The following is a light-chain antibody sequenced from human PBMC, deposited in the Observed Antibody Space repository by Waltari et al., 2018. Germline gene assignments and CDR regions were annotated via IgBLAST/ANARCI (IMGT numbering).Light chain of an antibody. J-gene: IGKJ2*01. CDR3: QQYNTDYT. CDR1: QSIMSW. Sequence: DVQMTQSPSTLSASVGDTVSITCRASQSIMSWLAWYQHKAGKAPKVLISKASTLESGVPSRFSGSESGTEFTLTISNLQPDDFATYYCQQYNTDYTFGQGTILEIK. CDR2: KAS. V-gene: IGKV1-5*03.